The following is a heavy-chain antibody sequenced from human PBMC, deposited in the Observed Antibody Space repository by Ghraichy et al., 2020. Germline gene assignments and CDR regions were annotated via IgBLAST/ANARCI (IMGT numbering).Heavy chain of an antibody. CDR3: ARPTVAVAGTVDY. D-gene: IGHD6-19*01. V-gene: IGHV4-39*07. CDR1: DRTSSSSRYY. Sequence: SQTLSLTCTVSDRTSSSSRYYWIWIRQPPVKGLEWIGSIYYSGSTYYNPSLKSRVTISVDTSKNQFSLKLSSVTAADTAVYYCARPTVAVAGTVDYWGQGTLVTGS. CDR2: IYYSGST. J-gene: IGHJ4*02.